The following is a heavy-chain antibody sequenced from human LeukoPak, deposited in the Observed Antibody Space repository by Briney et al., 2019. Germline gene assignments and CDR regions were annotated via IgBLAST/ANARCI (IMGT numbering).Heavy chain of an antibody. CDR2: MNPNSGST. J-gene: IGHJ4*02. D-gene: IGHD5-12*01. Sequence: ASVKVSCKASGYTFTSYDINWVRQATGQGLEWMGWMNPNSGSTGYAQKFQGRVTITRNTSISTAYMELSGLRSEDTAVYYCARGRSTGYPYYFEYWAREPWSPSPQ. V-gene: IGHV1-8*03. CDR1: GYTFTSYD. CDR3: ARGRSTGYPYYFEY.